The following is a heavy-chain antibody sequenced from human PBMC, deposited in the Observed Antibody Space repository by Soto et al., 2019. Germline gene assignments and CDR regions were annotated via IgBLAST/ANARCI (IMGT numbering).Heavy chain of an antibody. D-gene: IGHD6-13*01. CDR2: INHSGST. CDR3: ARDGIAAAGTRSRNMDV. V-gene: IGHV4-34*01. Sequence: PSETLSLTCAVYGGSFSGYYWSWIRQPPGKGLEWIGEINHSGSTNYNPSLKSRVTISVDTSKNQFSLKLSSVTAADTAVYYCARDGIAAAGTRSRNMDVWGQGTTDTVSS. CDR1: GGSFSGYY. J-gene: IGHJ6*02.